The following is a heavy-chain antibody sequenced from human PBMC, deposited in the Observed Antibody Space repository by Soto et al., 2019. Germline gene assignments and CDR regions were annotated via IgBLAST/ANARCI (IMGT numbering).Heavy chain of an antibody. CDR1: GFTFSSYA. J-gene: IGHJ4*02. CDR2: ISYDGSNK. V-gene: IGHV3-30-3*01. CDR3: ARAGGLLLDY. Sequence: QVQLVGSGGGVVQPGRSLRLSCAASGFTFSSYAMHWVRQAPGKGLEWVAVISYDGSNKYYADSVKGRFTISRDISKNTLYLQMNSLRAEDTAVYYCARAGGLLLDYWGQGTLVTVSS. D-gene: IGHD2-15*01.